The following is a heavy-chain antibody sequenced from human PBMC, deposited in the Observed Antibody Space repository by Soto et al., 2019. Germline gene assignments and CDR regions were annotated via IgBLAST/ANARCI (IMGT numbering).Heavy chain of an antibody. CDR1: GFTFSSYA. D-gene: IGHD6-19*01. J-gene: IGHJ4*02. CDR3: ARQWLDSYYFDY. V-gene: IGHV3-64*01. Sequence: EVQLVESGGGLVQPGGSLRLSCAASGFTFSSYAMHWVRQAPGKGLEYVSAISSNGGSTYYANSVKGRFTISRDNSKNTLYLQMGGLRAEDMAVYYCARQWLDSYYFDYWGQGTLVTVSS. CDR2: ISSNGGST.